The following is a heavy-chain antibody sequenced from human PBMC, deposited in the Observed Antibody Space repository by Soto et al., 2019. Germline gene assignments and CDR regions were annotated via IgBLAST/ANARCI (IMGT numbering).Heavy chain of an antibody. J-gene: IGHJ1*01. D-gene: IGHD2-8*01. CDR2: ISGSGDRT. CDR3: ANMNGPPH. CDR1: GFTFSSYA. V-gene: IGHV3-23*01. Sequence: EVQLLESGGGLVQPGGSLRLSCAASGFTFSSYAMSWVRQAPGKGLEWVSAISGSGDRTYYADSVKGRFTISRDNSRNTLYMPINGLRGEDTAVYFCANMNGPPHWGQGTLVTVSS.